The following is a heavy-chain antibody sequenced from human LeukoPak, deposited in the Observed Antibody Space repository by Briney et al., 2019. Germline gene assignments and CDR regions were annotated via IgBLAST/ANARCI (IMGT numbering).Heavy chain of an antibody. D-gene: IGHD6-6*01. J-gene: IGHJ3*02. Sequence: GASVKVSCKASGYTFTSCYMHWVRQAPGQGLEWMGIINPSGGSTSYAQKFQGRVTMTRDTSTSTVYMELSSLRSEDTAVYYCARDRGLVYSSSNDAFDIWGQGTMVTVSS. CDR3: ARDRGLVYSSSNDAFDI. CDR1: GYTFTSCY. CDR2: INPSGGST. V-gene: IGHV1-46*01.